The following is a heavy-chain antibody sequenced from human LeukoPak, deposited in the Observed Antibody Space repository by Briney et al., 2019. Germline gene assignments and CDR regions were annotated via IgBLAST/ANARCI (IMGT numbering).Heavy chain of an antibody. Sequence: SETLSLTCTVSGVSISSYYWSWIRQPAGKGLEWIGRIYTSGSTNYNPSLKSRVTMSVDTSKNQFSLKLSSVTAADTAVYYCAGAYCGGDCYSGRTFDIWGQGTMVTVSS. CDR3: AGAYCGGDCYSGRTFDI. D-gene: IGHD2-21*02. CDR2: IYTSGST. CDR1: GVSISSYY. J-gene: IGHJ3*02. V-gene: IGHV4-4*07.